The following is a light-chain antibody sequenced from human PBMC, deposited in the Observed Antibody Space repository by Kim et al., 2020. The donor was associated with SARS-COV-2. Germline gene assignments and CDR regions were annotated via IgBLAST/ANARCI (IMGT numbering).Light chain of an antibody. CDR3: TSYTSTSTLV. J-gene: IGLJ2*01. CDR2: DVS. CDR1: SSDVGGYIF. Sequence: QSALTQPASVSGSPGQSITISCTGTSSDVGGYIFVSWYQQQPGKAPKLIIYDVSLRPSGVSDRFSGSKSGNRASLTIFGLQAEHEADYYCTSYTSTSTLVFGGGTQLTVL. V-gene: IGLV2-14*03.